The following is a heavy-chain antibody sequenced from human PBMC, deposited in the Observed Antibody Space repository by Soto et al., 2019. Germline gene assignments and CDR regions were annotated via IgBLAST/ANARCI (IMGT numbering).Heavy chain of an antibody. V-gene: IGHV4-34*01. CDR1: SGSFSGYY. CDR3: ARKGDSILPWSYHYGMDV. CDR2: INHSGST. J-gene: IGHJ6*02. D-gene: IGHD2-21*02. Sequence: SETLSLTCAVYSGSFSGYYWSWVRQPPGKGLEWIGEINHSGSTNYNPSLKSRVTISVDTSNNQFSLELPSVTAADTAVYYCARKGDSILPWSYHYGMDVWGQGTTVT.